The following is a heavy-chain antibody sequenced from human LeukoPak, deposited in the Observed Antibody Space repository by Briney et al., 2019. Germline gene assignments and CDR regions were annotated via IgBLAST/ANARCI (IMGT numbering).Heavy chain of an antibody. V-gene: IGHV3-23*01. J-gene: IGHJ3*02. CDR3: AKLGYCSSTSCYMEAFDI. Sequence: GGSLRLSCAASGFTFSSYAMSWVRQAPGKGLEWVSAISGSGGNTYYADSVKGRFTISRDNSKHTLYLQMNSLRAEDTAVYYCAKLGYCSSTSCYMEAFDIWGQGTMVTVS. CDR2: ISGSGGNT. CDR1: GFTFSSYA. D-gene: IGHD2-2*02.